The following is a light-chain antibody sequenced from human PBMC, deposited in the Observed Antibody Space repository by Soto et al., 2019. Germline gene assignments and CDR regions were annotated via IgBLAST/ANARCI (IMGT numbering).Light chain of an antibody. Sequence: DIVLTQSPATLSLSPGERVTLSCRASQNIYNYLAWYQQQPGQAPRLLIYDASNRATGIPARFSGSGSGTDFTLTISSLEPEDSAVYYCQQRSSWPWTFGQGTKVQIK. CDR1: QNIYNY. V-gene: IGKV3-11*01. CDR3: QQRSSWPWT. CDR2: DAS. J-gene: IGKJ1*01.